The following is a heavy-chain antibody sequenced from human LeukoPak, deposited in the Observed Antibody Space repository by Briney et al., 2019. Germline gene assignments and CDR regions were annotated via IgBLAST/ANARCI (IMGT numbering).Heavy chain of an antibody. Sequence: GGSLRLSCAASGFTFSSYSMNWVRQAPGKGLEWVSAISGSGGSTYYADSVKGRFTISRDNSKNTLYLQMNSLRAEDTAVYYCASHGYSSGWTGGDFDYWGQGTLVTVSS. CDR3: ASHGYSSGWTGGDFDY. V-gene: IGHV3-23*01. CDR2: ISGSGGST. J-gene: IGHJ4*02. CDR1: GFTFSSYS. D-gene: IGHD6-19*01.